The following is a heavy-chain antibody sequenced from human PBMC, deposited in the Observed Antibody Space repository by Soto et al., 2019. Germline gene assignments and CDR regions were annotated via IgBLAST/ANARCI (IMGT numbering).Heavy chain of an antibody. CDR1: VGSISSYY. CDR3: AKNYGRAFDP. CDR2: IFYSGKI. J-gene: IGHJ5*02. V-gene: IGHV4-59*12. D-gene: IGHD4-17*01. Sequence: SETLSLTCTVSVGSISSYYWSWIRQPPGKGLEWIGYIFYSGKIDYNPSLKSRVTMSLDISNNRISLKLTSVSAADTAVYYCAKNYGRAFDPWGQGTLVTVS.